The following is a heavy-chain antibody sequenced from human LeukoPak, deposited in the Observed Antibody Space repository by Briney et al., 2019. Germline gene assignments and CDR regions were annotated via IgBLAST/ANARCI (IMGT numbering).Heavy chain of an antibody. CDR2: IKQDGSEK. CDR1: GFTFSSYW. V-gene: IGHV3-7*03. D-gene: IGHD6-13*01. J-gene: IGHJ4*02. CDR3: ARLIAAAGKGYYFDY. Sequence: GGSLRLSCAASGFTFSSYWMSWVRQAPGKRLEWLANIKQDGSEKYYVDSVKGRFTISRDNAKNSLYLQMNSLRAEDTAVYYCARLIAAAGKGYYFDYWGQGTLVTASS.